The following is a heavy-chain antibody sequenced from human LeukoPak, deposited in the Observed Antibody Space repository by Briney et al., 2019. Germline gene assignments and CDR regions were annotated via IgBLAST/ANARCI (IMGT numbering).Heavy chain of an antibody. D-gene: IGHD3-22*01. CDR3: ARRRYYDGSGYLE. J-gene: IGHJ1*01. CDR2: IYYSGGT. Sequence: SETLSLTGSCSGDSVSRRDSYWDWIRQPPGKGLEWIGTIYYSGGTYYSPSLKSRATMSVDPSNNQFSLNLRSVTAADTAVYYCARRRYYDGSGYLEWGQGTLLSVSS. V-gene: IGHV4-39*01. CDR1: GDSVSRRDSY.